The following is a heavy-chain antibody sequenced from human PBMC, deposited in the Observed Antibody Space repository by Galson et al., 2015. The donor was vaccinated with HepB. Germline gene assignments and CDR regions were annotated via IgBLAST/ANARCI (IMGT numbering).Heavy chain of an antibody. Sequence: SLRLSCAASGFTFSSYGMHWVRQAPGKGLEWVAVISYDGSNKYYADSVKGRFTISRDNSKNTLYLQMNSLRAEDTAVYYCAKGRYQLLKANDAFDIWGQGTMVTVSS. CDR1: GFTFSSYG. D-gene: IGHD2-2*01. J-gene: IGHJ3*02. V-gene: IGHV3-30*18. CDR2: ISYDGSNK. CDR3: AKGRYQLLKANDAFDI.